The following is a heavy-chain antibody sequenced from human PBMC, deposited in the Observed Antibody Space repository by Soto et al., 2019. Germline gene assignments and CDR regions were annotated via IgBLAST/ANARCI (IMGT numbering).Heavy chain of an antibody. Sequence: QMHLVQSGPEVRKPGSSVKVSCKASGGTFGDYGIDWVRQAPGHGLEWMGGILPVFRTPRNAQKLEGRVSLTVDEVTTTGFMELNSLRPGDRVTYYCARDDGEGGMDVWGQGTTVIVSS. V-gene: IGHV1-69*01. CDR3: ARDDGEGGMDV. J-gene: IGHJ6*02. CDR1: GGTFGDYG. CDR2: ILPVFRTP. D-gene: IGHD3-10*01.